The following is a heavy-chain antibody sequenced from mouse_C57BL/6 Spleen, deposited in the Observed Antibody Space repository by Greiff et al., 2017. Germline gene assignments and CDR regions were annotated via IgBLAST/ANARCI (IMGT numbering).Heavy chain of an antibody. CDR3: ARDSNYPAWFAY. V-gene: IGHV1-82*01. J-gene: IGHJ3*01. CDR2: IYPGGGDT. CDR1: GYAFSSSW. D-gene: IGHD2-5*01. Sequence: VQLQHSGPELVKPGASVKISCKASGYAFSSSWMNWVKQRPGKGLEWIGRIYPGGGDTNYNGKFKGKATLTADKSSSTAYMQLSSLTSEDSAVYFGARDSNYPAWFAYWGTGTPVTVSA.